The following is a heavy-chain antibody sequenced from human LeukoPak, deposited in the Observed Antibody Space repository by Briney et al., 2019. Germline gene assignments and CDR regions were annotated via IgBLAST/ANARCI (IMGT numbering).Heavy chain of an antibody. CDR2: ISGSGGST. CDR1: GFTFSSYA. CDR3: AKVPNYQYCSGGSCYEYNWFDP. V-gene: IGHV3-23*01. Sequence: PGGSLRLSCAASGFTFSSYAMSWVRQAPGKGLEWVSAISGSGGSTYYADSVKGRFTISRDNSKNTLYLQMNSLRAEDTAVYYCAKVPNYQYCSGGSCYEYNWFDPGGQGTLVTVSA. D-gene: IGHD2-15*01. J-gene: IGHJ5*02.